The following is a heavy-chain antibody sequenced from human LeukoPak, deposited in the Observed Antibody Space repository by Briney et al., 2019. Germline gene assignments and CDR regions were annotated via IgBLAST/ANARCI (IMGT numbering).Heavy chain of an antibody. CDR2: INTMSGTT. CDR3: TRGDDFLAAYNYMDV. J-gene: IGHJ6*04. V-gene: IGHV1-69*05. D-gene: IGHD3-9*01. Sequence: ASVKVSCKASGGTIRGFAINWVRQAPGEGFEWMGRINTMSGTTNYTQRLQGRVTMTTDESTTTAFMELSRLTAEDTALYYCTRGDDFLAAYNYMDVWGKGTSVTVSS. CDR1: GGTIRGFA.